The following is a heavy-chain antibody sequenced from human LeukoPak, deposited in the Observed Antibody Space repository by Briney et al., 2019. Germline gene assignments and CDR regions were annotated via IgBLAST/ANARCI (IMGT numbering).Heavy chain of an antibody. CDR1: GFTFSSYG. Sequence: PGRSLRLSCAASGFTFSSYGMHWVRQAPGKGLEWVAVISYDGSNKYYADSVKGRFTISRDNSKNTLYLQMNSLRAEDTAVYYCARRNPYGSGSYDCWGQGTLVTVSS. CDR3: ARRNPYGSGSYDC. V-gene: IGHV3-30*03. CDR2: ISYDGSNK. J-gene: IGHJ4*02. D-gene: IGHD3-10*01.